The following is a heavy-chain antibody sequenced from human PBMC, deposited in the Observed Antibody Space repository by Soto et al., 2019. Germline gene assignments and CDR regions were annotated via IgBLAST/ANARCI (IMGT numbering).Heavy chain of an antibody. CDR1: GFTFDDYA. CDR2: ISWNSGSI. J-gene: IGHJ4*02. Sequence: GGSLRLSCAASGFTFDDYAMHWVRQAPGKGLEWVSGISWNSGSIGYADSVKGRFTISRDNAKNSLYLQMNSLRAEDTALYYCAKADRDIVTGYYFDYWGQGTLVTVSS. D-gene: IGHD3-9*01. CDR3: AKADRDIVTGYYFDY. V-gene: IGHV3-9*01.